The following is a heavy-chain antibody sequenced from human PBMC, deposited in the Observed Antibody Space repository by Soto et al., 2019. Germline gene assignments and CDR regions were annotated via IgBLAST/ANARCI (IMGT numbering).Heavy chain of an antibody. CDR3: ARRYGYSFDY. V-gene: IGHV4-59*08. CDR2: IYYSGTT. J-gene: IGHJ4*02. Sequence: QVQLQESGPGLVKPSETLSLTCTVSGGSISSYYWSWIRQPPGKGLEWIGYIYYSGTTNYNPSLKSRVTISVDTSKNQLYLKLSSVTAADTAVYYCARRYGYSFDYWGQGTLVTVSS. CDR1: GGSISSYY. D-gene: IGHD5-18*01.